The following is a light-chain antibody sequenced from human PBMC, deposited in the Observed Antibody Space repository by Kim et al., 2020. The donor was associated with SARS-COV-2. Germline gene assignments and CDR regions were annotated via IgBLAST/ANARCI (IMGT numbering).Light chain of an antibody. CDR1: QCVGCPY. J-gene: IGKJ2*01. CDR3: PQYGGSLPYS. V-gene: IGKV3-20*01. Sequence: SLGGRATLPCMSSQCVGCPYFTRFPQKPGQAPRPPIYGASPSANGSPDRFSRSGSGTEFPFPIRRLAAEDFAVYYCPQYGGSLPYSLGQGTKLEF. CDR2: GAS.